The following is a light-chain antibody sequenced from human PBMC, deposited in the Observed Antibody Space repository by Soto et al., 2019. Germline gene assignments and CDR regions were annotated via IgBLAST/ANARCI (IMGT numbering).Light chain of an antibody. CDR1: SSDVGAYNY. CDR2: GVS. V-gene: IGLV2-14*01. CDR3: CSYTSMSTVV. J-gene: IGLJ2*01. Sequence: QSALTQPASVSGSPGRSITFSCTGTSSDVGAYNYVSWYQHHPGKAPKLILFGVSERPSGVSHRFSGSKSGNTASLIISGLQAEDAADYYCCSYTSMSTVVFGGGTKVTVL.